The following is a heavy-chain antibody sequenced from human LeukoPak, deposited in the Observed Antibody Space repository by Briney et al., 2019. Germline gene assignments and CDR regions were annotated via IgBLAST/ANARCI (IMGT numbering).Heavy chain of an antibody. CDR2: ISTSGSTI. V-gene: IGHV3-48*03. D-gene: IGHD5-12*01. Sequence: QPGGSLRLSCGASGFVFSSYEMNWVRQAPGKGLEWVSYISTSGSTIHYADSVKGRFTFSRDNAKNSVYLQMNSLRAEDTAVYYCASRQSYTGYDYWGQGTLVTVSS. CDR3: ASRQSYTGYDY. CDR1: GFVFSSYE. J-gene: IGHJ4*02.